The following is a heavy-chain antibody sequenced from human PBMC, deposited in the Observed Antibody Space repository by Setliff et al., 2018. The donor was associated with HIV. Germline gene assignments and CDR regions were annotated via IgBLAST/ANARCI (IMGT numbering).Heavy chain of an antibody. J-gene: IGHJ4*02. D-gene: IGHD6-19*01. CDR3: ARKYTGGPLNY. CDR1: GYTFTSYG. V-gene: IGHV1-18*01. CDR2: ISAYNGNT. Sequence: ASVKVSCKASGYTFTSYGISWVRQAPGQGLEWMGWISAYNGNTHYAQKLQGRVTMTTDTSTSTAYMELRSLRSDDTAMYYCARKYTGGPLNYWGQGTLVTVSS.